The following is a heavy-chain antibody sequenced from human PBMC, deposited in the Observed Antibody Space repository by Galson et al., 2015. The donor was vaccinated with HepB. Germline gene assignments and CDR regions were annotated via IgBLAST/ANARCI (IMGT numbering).Heavy chain of an antibody. CDR1: GFTFSSYA. Sequence: SLRLSCAASGFTFSSYAMSWVRQAPGKGLEWVSAISGSGGSTYYADSVKGRFTISRDNSKNTLYLQMNSLRAEDTAVYYCAKWVAPYGRYFDYWGQGTLVTVSS. J-gene: IGHJ4*02. CDR3: AKWVAPYGRYFDY. CDR2: ISGSGGST. V-gene: IGHV3-23*01. D-gene: IGHD3-10*02.